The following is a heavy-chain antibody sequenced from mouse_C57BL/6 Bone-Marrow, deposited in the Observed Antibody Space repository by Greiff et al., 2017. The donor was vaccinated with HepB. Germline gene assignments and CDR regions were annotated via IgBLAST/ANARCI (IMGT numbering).Heavy chain of an antibody. V-gene: IGHV5-6*01. Sequence: EVQRVESGGDLVKPGGSLKLSCAASGFTFSSYGMSWVRQTPDKRLEWVATISSGGSYTYYPDSVKGRFTISRDNAKNTLYLQMSSLKSEDTAMYYCARGWLLRGGFAYWGQGTLVTVSA. CDR1: GFTFSSYG. CDR2: ISSGGSYT. CDR3: ARGWLLRGGFAY. J-gene: IGHJ3*01. D-gene: IGHD2-3*01.